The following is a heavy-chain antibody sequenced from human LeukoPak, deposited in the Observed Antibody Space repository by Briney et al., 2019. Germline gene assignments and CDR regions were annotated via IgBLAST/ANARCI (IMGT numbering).Heavy chain of an antibody. D-gene: IGHD6-19*01. V-gene: IGHV3-30-3*01. Sequence: GGSLRLSCAASGFTFSSYAMHWVRQAPGKGLEWVAVISYDGSNKYYADSVKGRFTISRDNSKNTLYLQMNSLRAEDTAVYYCAREPYDSSGWYRTGGFDYWGQGTLVTVSS. J-gene: IGHJ4*02. CDR3: AREPYDSSGWYRTGGFDY. CDR2: ISYDGSNK. CDR1: GFTFSSYA.